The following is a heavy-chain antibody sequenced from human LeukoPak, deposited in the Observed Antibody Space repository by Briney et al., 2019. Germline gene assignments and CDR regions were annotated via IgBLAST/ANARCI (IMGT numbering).Heavy chain of an antibody. V-gene: IGHV5-51*01. D-gene: IGHD6-19*01. J-gene: IGHJ3*02. CDR1: GYIFTTYW. CDR3: ARHRSGRRYDAFDI. CDR2: IYPGDSDT. Sequence: GESLKISCKGSGYIFTTYWIDWVRQMPGKGLEWMGIIYPGDSDTTYSPSFEGQVTISADKSISTAYLQWSSLKASDTAIYYCARHRSGRRYDAFDIWGQGTMVTVSS.